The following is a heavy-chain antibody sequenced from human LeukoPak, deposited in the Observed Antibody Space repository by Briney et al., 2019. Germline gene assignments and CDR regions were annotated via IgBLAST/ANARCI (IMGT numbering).Heavy chain of an antibody. CDR1: GFTFSSYS. CDR3: ARDPSFRFGTPFFDC. CDR2: INSSSTYI. D-gene: IGHD1-1*01. V-gene: IGHV3-21*01. J-gene: IGHJ4*02. Sequence: GGSLRLSRAASGFTFSSYSMNWVRQAPGKWLECVSSINSSSTYICYADSVKGRFNISRDNAKNSLYLQMNGLRAEDTAVYYCARDPSFRFGTPFFDCWGQGTLVTVS.